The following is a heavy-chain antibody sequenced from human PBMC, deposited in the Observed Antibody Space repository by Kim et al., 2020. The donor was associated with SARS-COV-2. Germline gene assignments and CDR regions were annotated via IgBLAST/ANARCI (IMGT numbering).Heavy chain of an antibody. CDR3: AADRVVVVPAANYYYGMDV. CDR1: GFTFTSSA. D-gene: IGHD2-2*01. Sequence: SVKVSCKASGFTFTSSAMQWVRQARGQRLEWIGWIVVGSGNTNYAQKFQERVTITRDMSTSTAYMELSSLRSEDTAVYYCAADRVVVVPAANYYYGMDVWGQGTTVTVSS. J-gene: IGHJ6*02. V-gene: IGHV1-58*02. CDR2: IVVGSGNT.